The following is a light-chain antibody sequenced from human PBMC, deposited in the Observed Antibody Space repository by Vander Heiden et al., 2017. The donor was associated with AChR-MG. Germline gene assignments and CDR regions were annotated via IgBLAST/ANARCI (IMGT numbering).Light chain of an antibody. J-gene: IGLJ3*02. Sequence: QSVLTHPPSVSGAPGQRVTISCTGSSSNIGAGYDVHWYQQLPGTASKLLIYGNSNRPSGVPDRFSGSKSGTSASLAITGLQAEDEADYYCQSYDSSLSGWGVFGGGTKLTVL. V-gene: IGLV1-40*01. CDR2: GNS. CDR1: SSNIGAGYD. CDR3: QSYDSSLSGWGV.